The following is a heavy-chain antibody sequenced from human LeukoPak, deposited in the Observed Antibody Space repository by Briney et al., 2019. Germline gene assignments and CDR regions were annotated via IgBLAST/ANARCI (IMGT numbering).Heavy chain of an antibody. D-gene: IGHD2-15*01. J-gene: IGHJ4*02. CDR2: INHSGST. V-gene: IGHV4-34*01. CDR3: ASRSGPGGGY. Sequence: SETLSLTCAVYGGSFSGYYWSWIRQPPGKGLEWIGEINHSGSTNYNPSLKSRVTISVDTSKNQFSLKLSSVTAAVTAVYYCASRSGPGGGYWGQGTLATVSS. CDR1: GGSFSGYY.